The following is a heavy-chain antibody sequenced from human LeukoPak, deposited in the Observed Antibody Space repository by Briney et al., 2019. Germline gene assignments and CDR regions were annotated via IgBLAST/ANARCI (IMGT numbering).Heavy chain of an antibody. V-gene: IGHV4-34*01. CDR2: INHSGST. J-gene: IGHJ4*02. D-gene: IGHD4-11*01. Sequence: SETLSLTCAAYGGSISGYYWTWMRQPPGKGLEWIGEINHSGSTNYNPSLKSRVTISVDTSKNQFSLKLSSVTAADTAVYYCAREPRLWGQGTLVTVSS. CDR3: AREPRL. CDR1: GGSISGYY.